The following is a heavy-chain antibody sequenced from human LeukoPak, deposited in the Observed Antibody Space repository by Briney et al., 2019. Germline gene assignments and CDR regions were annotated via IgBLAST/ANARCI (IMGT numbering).Heavy chain of an antibody. V-gene: IGHV3-30-3*01. CDR3: AKGSENIMGAPQADY. CDR1: GFIFSSYA. D-gene: IGHD1-26*01. J-gene: IGHJ4*02. Sequence: GGSLRLSCAASGFIFSSYAMHWVRQAPGKGLEWVAVISYGGDDGSNIYYADSVKGRFTISRDNSKNTLFLQMNSLRAEDTAVYYCAKGSENIMGAPQADYWGQGTLVIVSS. CDR2: ISYGGDDGSNI.